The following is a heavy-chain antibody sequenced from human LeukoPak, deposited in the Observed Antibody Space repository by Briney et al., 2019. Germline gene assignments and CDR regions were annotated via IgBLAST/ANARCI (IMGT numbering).Heavy chain of an antibody. Sequence: SETLSLTCTVSGGSISSSSYYWVWIRQPPGKGLEWIGSIYYSGSTYYNPSLKSRVTISVDTSKNQFSLKLSSVTAADTAVYYCARGYYYDSSGYYYASSHYFDYWGQGTLVTVSS. J-gene: IGHJ4*02. D-gene: IGHD3-22*01. CDR2: IYYSGST. CDR3: ARGYYYDSSGYYYASSHYFDY. V-gene: IGHV4-39*07. CDR1: GGSISSSSYY.